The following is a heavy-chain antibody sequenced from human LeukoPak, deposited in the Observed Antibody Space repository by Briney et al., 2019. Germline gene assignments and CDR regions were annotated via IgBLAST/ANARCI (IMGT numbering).Heavy chain of an antibody. Sequence: PGGSLRLSCAASGFIFSGYYMTWIRQAPGKGLEWLSYIDSSGDVIYYADSVKGRFTISRDNAKNSLYLQMNSLRAEDTAVYYCAKGTHSSSWHWYDPWGQGTLVTVSS. CDR2: IDSSGDVI. D-gene: IGHD6-13*01. V-gene: IGHV3-11*01. CDR1: GFIFSGYY. J-gene: IGHJ5*02. CDR3: AKGTHSSSWHWYDP.